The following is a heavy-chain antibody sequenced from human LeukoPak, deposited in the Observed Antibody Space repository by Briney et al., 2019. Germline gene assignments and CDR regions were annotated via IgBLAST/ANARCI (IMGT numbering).Heavy chain of an antibody. D-gene: IGHD6-19*01. CDR1: GGSISSSSYY. CDR3: ARQVYSSGWYSGYWYFDL. J-gene: IGHJ2*01. Sequence: TSETLSLTCTVSGGSISSSSYYWGWIRQPPGKWLEWIGSIYYSGSTYYNPSLKSRVTISVDTSKNQFSLKLSSVTAADTAVYYCARQVYSSGWYSGYWYFDLWGRGTLVTVSS. V-gene: IGHV4-39*01. CDR2: IYYSGST.